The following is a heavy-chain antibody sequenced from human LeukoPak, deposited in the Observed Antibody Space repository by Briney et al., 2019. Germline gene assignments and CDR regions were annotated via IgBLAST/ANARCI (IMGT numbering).Heavy chain of an antibody. Sequence: SETLSLTCTVSGGSISSYYWSWIRQPPGKGLEWIGYIYYSGSTNYNPSLKSRVTISVDTSKNQFSQKLSSVTAADTAVYYCARIPPRPRLFDYWGQGTLVTVSS. CDR2: IYYSGST. CDR1: GGSISSYY. D-gene: IGHD2-21*01. CDR3: ARIPPRPRLFDY. J-gene: IGHJ4*02. V-gene: IGHV4-59*01.